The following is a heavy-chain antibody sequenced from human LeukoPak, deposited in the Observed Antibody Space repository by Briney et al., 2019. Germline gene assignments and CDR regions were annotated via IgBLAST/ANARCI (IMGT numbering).Heavy chain of an antibody. CDR1: GFTFSSYE. CDR2: ISSSGSTI. D-gene: IGHD3-10*01. Sequence: TGGSLRLSCAASGFTFSSYEMNWVRQAPGKGLEWVSYISSSGSTIYYADSVKGRLTISRDNSINMVFLQMNSLGPEDTAVYYCAKQVRGPLMTGFFDHWGQGALVVVSS. CDR3: AKQVRGPLMTGFFDH. J-gene: IGHJ4*02. V-gene: IGHV3-48*03.